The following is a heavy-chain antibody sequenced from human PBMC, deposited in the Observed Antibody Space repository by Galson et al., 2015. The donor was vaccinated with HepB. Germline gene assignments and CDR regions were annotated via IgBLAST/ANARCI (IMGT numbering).Heavy chain of an antibody. J-gene: IGHJ6*02. D-gene: IGHD5-18*01. V-gene: IGHV5-51*01. Sequence: QSGAEVKKPGESLKISCKGSGYSFTSYWIGWVRQMPGKGLEWMGIIYPGDSDTRYSPSFQGQVTISADKSISTAYLQWSSLKASDTAMYYCARQAVISTGGKDTAMVTGGYYYYGMDVWGQGTTVTVSS. CDR3: ARQAVISTGGKDTAMVTGGYYYYGMDV. CDR1: GYSFTSYW. CDR2: IYPGDSDT.